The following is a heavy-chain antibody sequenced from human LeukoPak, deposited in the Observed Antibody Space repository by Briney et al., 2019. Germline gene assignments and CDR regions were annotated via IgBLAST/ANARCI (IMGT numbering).Heavy chain of an antibody. CDR3: ARDGAYYDSRAYFDY. V-gene: IGHV3-30*04. CDR2: IAGDGSNK. D-gene: IGHD3-22*01. CDR1: GFIFSSHG. Sequence: GGSLRLSCAASGFIFSSHGMHWVRQAPGKGLEWVAVIAGDGSNKDYADSVKGRFTISRDNSKNTLYLQMNSLRAEDTAVYYCARDGAYYDSRAYFDYWGQGTLVTVSS. J-gene: IGHJ4*02.